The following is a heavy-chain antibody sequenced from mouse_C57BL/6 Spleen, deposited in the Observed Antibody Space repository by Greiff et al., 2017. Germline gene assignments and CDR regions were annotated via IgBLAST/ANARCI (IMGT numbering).Heavy chain of an antibody. CDR3: ARDWDGFAY. CDR2: IHPNSGST. CDR1: GYTFTSYW. Sequence: QVQLKESGAELVKPGASVKLSCKASGYTFTSYWMHWVKQRPGQGLEWIGMIHPNSGSTNYNEKFKSKATLTVDKSSSTAYMQLSSLTSEDSAVYYCARDWDGFAYWGQGTLVTVSA. D-gene: IGHD4-1*01. V-gene: IGHV1-64*01. J-gene: IGHJ3*01.